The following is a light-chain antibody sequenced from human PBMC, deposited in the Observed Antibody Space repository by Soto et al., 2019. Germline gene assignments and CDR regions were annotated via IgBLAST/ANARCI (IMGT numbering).Light chain of an antibody. CDR2: GAS. CDR3: QQRSNWPPIT. J-gene: IGKJ3*01. V-gene: IGKV1-8*01. CDR1: QGISSY. Sequence: AIRMTQSPSSLSASTGDRVTITCRASQGISSYLAWYQQKPGKAPNLLMYGASYLKSGVPTRFSGSGSGTDFTLTISSLEPEDFAVYYCQQRSNWPPITFGPGTKVDIK.